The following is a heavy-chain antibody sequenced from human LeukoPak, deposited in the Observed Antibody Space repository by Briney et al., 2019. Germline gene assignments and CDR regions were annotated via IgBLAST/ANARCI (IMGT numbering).Heavy chain of an antibody. J-gene: IGHJ4*02. Sequence: GGSLRLSCAASGFTFDDYAMHWVRQAPGKGLEWVSGISWNSGSIGYADSVKGRFTISRDNAKNSLYLQMNSLRAEDTALYYCAKDMGNYGDRCFDYWGQGTLVTVSS. V-gene: IGHV3-9*01. CDR3: AKDMGNYGDRCFDY. D-gene: IGHD4-17*01. CDR1: GFTFDDYA. CDR2: ISWNSGSI.